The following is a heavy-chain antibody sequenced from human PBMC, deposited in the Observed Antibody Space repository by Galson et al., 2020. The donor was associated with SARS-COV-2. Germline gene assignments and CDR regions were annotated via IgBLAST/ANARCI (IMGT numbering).Heavy chain of an antibody. CDR3: ARAPDYYYYYMDV. V-gene: IGHV3-48*01. Sequence: GESLKISCAASGFTFSSYSMNWVRQAPGKGLEWVSYISSSSSTIYYADSVKGRFTISRDNAKNSLYLQMNSQRAEDTAVYYCARAPDYYYYYMDVWGKGTTVTISS. J-gene: IGHJ6*03. CDR1: GFTFSSYS. CDR2: ISSSSSTI.